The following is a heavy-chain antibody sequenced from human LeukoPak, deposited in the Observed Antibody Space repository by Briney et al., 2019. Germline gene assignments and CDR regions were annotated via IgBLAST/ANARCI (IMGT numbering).Heavy chain of an antibody. CDR3: AGLHTVAGIEENWFDP. CDR2: IIPIFGTA. CDR1: GGTFSSYA. J-gene: IGHJ5*02. V-gene: IGHV1-69*13. D-gene: IGHD6-19*01. Sequence: SVKVSCKASGGTFSSYAISWVRQATGQGVEWMGGIIPIFGTANYAQKFQGRVTITADESTSTAYMELRSLRSDDTAVYYCAGLHTVAGIEENWFDPWGQGTLVTVSS.